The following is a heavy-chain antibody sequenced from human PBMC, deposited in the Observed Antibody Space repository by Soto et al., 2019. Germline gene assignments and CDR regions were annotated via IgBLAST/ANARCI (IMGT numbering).Heavy chain of an antibody. Sequence: QVQLQESGPGLVKPSATLSLTFAVSGGSISSSDWWRWVRQPLGKGLEWIGGIHHSGNTNYNPSLKSRVIISVDNSRNHLSLKLRSVTAADTAVYYCAGDPPGRLGEQLGSSSWYFDVWGRGTLVTVSS. CDR2: IHHSGNT. D-gene: IGHD6-6*01. J-gene: IGHJ2*01. CDR3: AGDPPGRLGEQLGSSSWYFDV. CDR1: GGSISSSDW. V-gene: IGHV4-4*02.